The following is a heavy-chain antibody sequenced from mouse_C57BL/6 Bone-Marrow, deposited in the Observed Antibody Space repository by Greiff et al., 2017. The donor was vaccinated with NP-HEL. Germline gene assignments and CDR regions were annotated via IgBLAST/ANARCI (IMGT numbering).Heavy chain of an antibody. D-gene: IGHD2-5*01. CDR3: AREDYSNYDY. J-gene: IGHJ2*01. Sequence: VQLKQSGPELVKPGASVKISCKASGYSFTGYYMNWVKQSPEKSLEWIGEINPSTGGTTYNQKFKAKATLTVDKSSSTAYMQLKSLTSEDSAVYDCAREDYSNYDYWGQGTTLTVSS. CDR2: INPSTGGT. V-gene: IGHV1-42*01. CDR1: GYSFTGYY.